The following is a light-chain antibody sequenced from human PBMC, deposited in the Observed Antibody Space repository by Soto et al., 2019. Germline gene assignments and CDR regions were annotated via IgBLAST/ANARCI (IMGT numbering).Light chain of an antibody. Sequence: QSALTQPASVSGSPGQSITISCTGTSSDIGVYNFVSWYQLHPDTAPKLMIYDVTNRPSGVSDRFSGSKSGNTASLTISGLQSEDEADYYYSSCTTSNSLRGVFGGGTQLTVL. CDR2: DVT. J-gene: IGLJ2*01. CDR3: SSCTTSNSLRGV. V-gene: IGLV2-14*01. CDR1: SSDIGVYNF.